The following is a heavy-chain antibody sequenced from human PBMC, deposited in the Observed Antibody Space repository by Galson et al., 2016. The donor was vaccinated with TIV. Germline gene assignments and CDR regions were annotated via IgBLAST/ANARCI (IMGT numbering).Heavy chain of an antibody. J-gene: IGHJ5*02. CDR1: GFSFSTYT. CDR2: ISSSNSYI. V-gene: IGHV3-21*01. D-gene: IGHD6-13*01. Sequence: SLRLSCAASGFSFSTYTMNWVRQAPGKGLEWVSSISSSNSYISYADSVKGRFTISRDNAKNSLYLQMKSLRATDTAVYYCAREYETGYSSSWYRFDPWGQGALVTVSS. CDR3: AREYETGYSSSWYRFDP.